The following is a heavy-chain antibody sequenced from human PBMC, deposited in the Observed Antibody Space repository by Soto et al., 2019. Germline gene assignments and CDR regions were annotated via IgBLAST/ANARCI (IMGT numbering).Heavy chain of an antibody. Sequence: QVQLQESGPGLVKPSQTLSLTCTVSGGSISSGGYYWTWIRQHPGKGLEWIGYIYYRGSTYYNPSPXRXXTISVDTSKNQFSLKLSSVTAADTAVYYCARSVFPWGQGTLVTVSS. V-gene: IGHV4-31*03. CDR2: IYYRGST. CDR3: ARSVFP. CDR1: GGSISSGGYY. J-gene: IGHJ5*02.